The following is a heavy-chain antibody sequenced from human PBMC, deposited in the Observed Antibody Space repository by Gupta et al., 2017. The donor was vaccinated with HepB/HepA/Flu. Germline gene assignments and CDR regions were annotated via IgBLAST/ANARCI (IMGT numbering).Heavy chain of an antibody. Sequence: EVQLLESRGGLVQPGGSLRLSCAASGFTFSSYAMGWVRQAPGKGREGVSGIRVSGGIKYDADSVKGRFTISRDNTKKTWYLQMKSLRAEDTAVYYCAKNVDFWSGFSAWGQGTLVTVSS. CDR2: IRVSGGIK. V-gene: IGHV3-23*01. J-gene: IGHJ5*02. CDR3: AKNVDFWSGFSA. D-gene: IGHD3-3*01. CDR1: GFTFSSYA.